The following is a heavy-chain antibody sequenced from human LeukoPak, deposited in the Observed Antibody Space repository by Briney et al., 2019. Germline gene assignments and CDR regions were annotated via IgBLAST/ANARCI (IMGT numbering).Heavy chain of an antibody. V-gene: IGHV3-7*01. CDR3: ATEGTDGRGSFGWFDS. J-gene: IGHJ5*01. Sequence: GGSLRLSCVASGFTFSDYWMTWVRQAPGKGLEWVANIKEDGSVKYYVDSVKVRFSISRDNAKNSLYPQLNSLRVEDTAVYYCATEGTDGRGSFGWFDSWGQGTLVTVSS. D-gene: IGHD3-10*01. CDR1: GFTFSDYW. CDR2: IKEDGSVK.